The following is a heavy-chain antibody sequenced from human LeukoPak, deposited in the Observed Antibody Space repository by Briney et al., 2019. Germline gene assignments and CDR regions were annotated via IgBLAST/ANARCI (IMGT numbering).Heavy chain of an antibody. CDR2: ISAYNGNT. J-gene: IGHJ4*02. D-gene: IGHD1-26*01. V-gene: IGHV1-18*01. Sequence: ASVKVSCKASGYTFTSYGISWVRQAPGQGLEWMGWISAYNGNTNYAQKFQGRVTMTRNTSISTAYMELSSLRSEDTAVYYCARGIVGATPDFDYWGQGTLVTVSS. CDR1: GYTFTSYG. CDR3: ARGIVGATPDFDY.